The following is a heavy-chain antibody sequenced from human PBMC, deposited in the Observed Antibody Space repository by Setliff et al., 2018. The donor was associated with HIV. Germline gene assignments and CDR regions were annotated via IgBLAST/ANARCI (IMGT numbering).Heavy chain of an antibody. Sequence: TLSLTCKVSGGSISSYYWGWIRQPPGKGLEWIGNIYYSGSAYYSPSLKSRVTISVDTSKNQFSLKLSSVTAADTAVYYCARRKGYCSGPSCLEFSWFDPWGQGTLVTVSS. D-gene: IGHD2-2*01. CDR1: GGSISSYY. J-gene: IGHJ5*02. V-gene: IGHV4-39*01. CDR3: ARRKGYCSGPSCLEFSWFDP. CDR2: IYYSGSA.